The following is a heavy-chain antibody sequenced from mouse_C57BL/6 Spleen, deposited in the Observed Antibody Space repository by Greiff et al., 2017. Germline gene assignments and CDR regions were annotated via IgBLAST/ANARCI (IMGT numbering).Heavy chain of an antibody. CDR2: ISSGSSTI. D-gene: IGHD2-1*01. Sequence: EVMLVESGGGLVKPGGSLKLSCAASGFTFSDSGMHWVRQAPEKGLEWVAYISSGSSTIYYADTVQGRFTISRDNAKNTLFLQMTSLRSEDTAMYYCAREVYGNYYFDYWGQGTTLTVSS. CDR1: GFTFSDSG. J-gene: IGHJ2*01. CDR3: AREVYGNYYFDY. V-gene: IGHV5-17*01.